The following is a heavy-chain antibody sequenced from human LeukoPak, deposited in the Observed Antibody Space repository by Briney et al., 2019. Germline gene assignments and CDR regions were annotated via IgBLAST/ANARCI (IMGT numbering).Heavy chain of an antibody. J-gene: IGHJ6*03. V-gene: IGHV3-20*04. CDR2: INWNGGST. CDR3: ARRTSRYYYYYYMDV. CDR1: GFTFDDYG. D-gene: IGHD1-7*01. Sequence: PGGSLRLSCAASGFTFDDYGMSWVRQAPGKGLEWVSGINWNGGSTGYADSVKGRFTISRDNAKNSLYLQMNSLRAEDTALYYCARRTSRYYYYYYMDVWGKGTTVTVSS.